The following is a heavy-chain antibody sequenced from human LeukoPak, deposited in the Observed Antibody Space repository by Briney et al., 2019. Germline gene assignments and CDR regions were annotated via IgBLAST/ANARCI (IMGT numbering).Heavy chain of an antibody. CDR1: GGSISSGGYY. J-gene: IGHJ4*02. Sequence: SQTLSLTCTVSGGSISSGGYYWSWIRQPAGKGLEWIGRIYTSGSTNYNPSLKSRVTISVDTSKNQFSLKLSSVTAADTAVYYCATRYSYEDYWGQGTLVTVSS. V-gene: IGHV4-61*02. D-gene: IGHD5-18*01. CDR2: IYTSGST. CDR3: ATRYSYEDY.